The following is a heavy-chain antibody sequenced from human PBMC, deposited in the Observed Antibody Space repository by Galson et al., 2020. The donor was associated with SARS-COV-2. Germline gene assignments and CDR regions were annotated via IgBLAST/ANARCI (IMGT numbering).Heavy chain of an antibody. D-gene: IGHD3-22*01. CDR3: ARDDVYYYDSSEYMDV. J-gene: IGHJ6*03. CDR2: ISSSSSYI. CDR1: GLTFSSYS. V-gene: IGHV3-21*01. Sequence: GESLKISCAASGLTFSSYSMNWVRQAPGKGLEWVSSISSSSSYIYYADSVKGRFTISRDNAKNSLYLQMNSLRAEDTAVYYCARDDVYYYDSSEYMDVWGKGTTVTVSS.